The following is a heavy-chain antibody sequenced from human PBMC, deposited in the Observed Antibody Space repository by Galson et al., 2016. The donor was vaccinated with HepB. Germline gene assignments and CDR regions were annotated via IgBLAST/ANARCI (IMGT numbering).Heavy chain of an antibody. CDR2: ISGSGGST. J-gene: IGHJ3*01. CDR1: GGSISSSTYY. V-gene: IGHV3-23*01. CDR3: AREGRDILTGYYNGDAFDF. Sequence: LSLTCTVSGGSISSSTYYWGWIRQPPGKGLEWVSAISGSGGSTYYADSVKGRFTISRDNSKNTLYLQMNSLRAEDTAVYYCAREGRDILTGYYNGDAFDFWGQGTMVTVSS. D-gene: IGHD3-9*01.